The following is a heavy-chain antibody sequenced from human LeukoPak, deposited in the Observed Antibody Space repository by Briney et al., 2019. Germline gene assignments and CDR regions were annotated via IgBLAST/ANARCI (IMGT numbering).Heavy chain of an antibody. V-gene: IGHV3-53*01. Sequence: GGSLRLSCAASGFSVSSNYMSWVRQAPGKGLEWVSVIYSGGSTYYADSVKGRFTISRDSSKNTLYVQMNSLRVEDTAVYYCAREIGGPTVWGQGTLVTVSS. J-gene: IGHJ4*02. CDR1: GFSVSSNY. D-gene: IGHD1-26*01. CDR2: IYSGGST. CDR3: AREIGGPTV.